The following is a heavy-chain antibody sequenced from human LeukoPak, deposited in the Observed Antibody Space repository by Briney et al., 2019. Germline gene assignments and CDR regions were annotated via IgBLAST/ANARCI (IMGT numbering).Heavy chain of an antibody. CDR2: IDWDEDK. V-gene: IGHV2-70*04. CDR1: GFSLSTSGMR. J-gene: IGHJ4*02. CDR3: ARIPTH. Sequence: SGPTLVNPTQTLTLTCTFSGFSLSTSGMRVSWIRQPPGKALEWLARIDWDEDKFYSTSLKTKLTISKDTSKNHVVLTMTNTDPVDTATYYCARIPTHWGQGTLVTVSS.